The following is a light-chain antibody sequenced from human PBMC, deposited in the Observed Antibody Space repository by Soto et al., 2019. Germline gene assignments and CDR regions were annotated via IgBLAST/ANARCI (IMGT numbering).Light chain of an antibody. CDR2: EVS. J-gene: IGLJ2*01. CDR3: SSYAGSNVV. CDR1: SSDFGTYTY. Sequence: QSVLTQPPSASGSPGQSVTISCTATSSDFGTYTYVSWYQQHPGKAPKLMIYEVSKRPSGVPDRFSGSKSGYTASLTVSGLQAEDEADYYCSSYAGSNVVFGGGTKVTVL. V-gene: IGLV2-8*01.